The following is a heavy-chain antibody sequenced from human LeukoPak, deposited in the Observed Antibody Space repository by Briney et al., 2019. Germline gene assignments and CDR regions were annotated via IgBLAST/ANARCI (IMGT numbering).Heavy chain of an antibody. CDR3: ARHYYDRTGYYYFDY. J-gene: IGHJ4*02. V-gene: IGHV4-39*01. D-gene: IGHD3-22*01. CDR2: MYYSGST. Sequence: SETLSLTCTVSGSSITGSSYYWGWIRQPPGKVLEWIGSMYYSGSTYYNPSLKSRVTIPVDTSKNQFSLKLSSVTAADTAVYYCARHYYDRTGYYYFDYWGQGTLVTVSS. CDR1: GSSITGSSYY.